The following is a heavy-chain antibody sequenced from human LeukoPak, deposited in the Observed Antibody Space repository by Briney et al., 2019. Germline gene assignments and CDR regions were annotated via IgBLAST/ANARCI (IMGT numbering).Heavy chain of an antibody. J-gene: IGHJ4*02. CDR1: GGSFSGYY. CDR2: INYSGST. CDR3: ARHGDYYGSGSRY. Sequence: GTLRLSCAVYGGSFSGYYWSWIRQPPGKGLEWIGEINYSGSTNYNPSLKSRVTISVDTSKNQFSLKLSSVTAADTAVYYCARHGDYYGSGSRYWGQGTLVTVSS. D-gene: IGHD3-10*01. V-gene: IGHV4-34*01.